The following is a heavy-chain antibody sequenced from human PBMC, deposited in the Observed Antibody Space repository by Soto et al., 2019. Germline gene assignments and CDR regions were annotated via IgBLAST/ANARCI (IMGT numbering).Heavy chain of an antibody. CDR3: GKAMDTRDIDY. J-gene: IGHJ4*02. Sequence: QVQLVESGGGVVQPGRSLRLSCAASGFSFSSYGMHWVRHAPGKGLEWVAVISYDGSNKYYVDSVKGRFTISRDNSKNTLFLQMNSLRADDTAVYYCGKAMDTRDIDYWGQGTLVTVSS. CDR2: ISYDGSNK. V-gene: IGHV3-30*18. CDR1: GFSFSSYG.